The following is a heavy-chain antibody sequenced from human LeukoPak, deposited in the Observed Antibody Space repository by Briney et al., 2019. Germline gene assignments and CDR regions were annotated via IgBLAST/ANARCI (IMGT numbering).Heavy chain of an antibody. V-gene: IGHV3-7*01. CDR2: IKYDGNEE. Sequence: GESLRLSCAASGFTFSDYWMSWMRQAPGKGLAWVANIKYDGNEEYYVDSVKGRFTISRDNAKSSLYLQLNSLRVEDTAVYYCKSGGAAPGSFDNWGQGTLVTVSP. D-gene: IGHD4-23*01. J-gene: IGHJ4*02. CDR1: GFTFSDYW. CDR3: KSGGAAPGSFDN.